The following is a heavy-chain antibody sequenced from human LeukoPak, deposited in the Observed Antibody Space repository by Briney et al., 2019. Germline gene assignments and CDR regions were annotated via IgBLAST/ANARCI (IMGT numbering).Heavy chain of an antibody. CDR3: ANDGVGSSGPFSY. J-gene: IGHJ4*02. Sequence: GGSLRLSCAASGFTFSTYAMGWVRQAPGKGLEWVSAITGSGSDTYYADSVKGRFTISRDNSKNTLYLQMNSLRAEDTALYYCANDGVGSSGPFSYWGQGTLVTVSS. CDR1: GFTFSTYA. CDR2: ITGSGSDT. V-gene: IGHV3-23*01. D-gene: IGHD6-19*01.